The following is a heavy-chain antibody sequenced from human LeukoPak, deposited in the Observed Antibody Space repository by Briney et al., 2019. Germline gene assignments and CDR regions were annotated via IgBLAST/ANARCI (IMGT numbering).Heavy chain of an antibody. CDR3: AKDRWTEVDAFDI. J-gene: IGHJ3*02. V-gene: IGHV3-23*01. D-gene: IGHD1-1*01. CDR2: ISGSGGSA. CDR1: GFTFDDYG. Sequence: GGSLRLSCAASGFTFDDYGMSWVRQAPGKGLEWVSAISGSGGSAYYADSVKGRFTISRDNSKNTLYPQMNSLRAEDTAVYYCAKDRWTEVDAFDIWGQGTMVTVSS.